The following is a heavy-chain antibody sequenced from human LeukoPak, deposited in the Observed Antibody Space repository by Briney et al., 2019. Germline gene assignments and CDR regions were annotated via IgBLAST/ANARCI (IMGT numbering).Heavy chain of an antibody. D-gene: IGHD1-1*01. Sequence: VASVKVSRKASVDTFSSYAISWVRQDPGQGLECVGRIIPMLDIANCAQEFQGRVTITADKSTSTLYMEQSSVRSEDTRVYLCAIGPPRSPSQLVDYWGQGTLVTVAS. J-gene: IGHJ4*02. CDR3: AIGPPRSPSQLVDY. CDR1: VDTFSSYA. CDR2: IIPMLDIA. V-gene: IGHV1-69*04.